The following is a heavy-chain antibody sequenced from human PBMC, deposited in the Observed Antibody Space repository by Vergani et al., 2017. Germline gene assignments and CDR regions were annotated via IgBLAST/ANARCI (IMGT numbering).Heavy chain of an antibody. Sequence: EVMLVQAGAEVKKPGESLKISCKYSESSFISNEIAWVRQLSGKGLQWMGNINPIDSKIAYSPSFQGQAIMSLDKSITTAYLQWRSLKASDTDIYYCTRHFPCGDGACLHCVHWGQGTQVTVSS. J-gene: IGHJ4*02. CDR2: INPIDSKI. CDR1: ESSFISNE. V-gene: IGHV5-51*01. D-gene: IGHD2-21*02. CDR3: TRHFPCGDGACLHCVH.